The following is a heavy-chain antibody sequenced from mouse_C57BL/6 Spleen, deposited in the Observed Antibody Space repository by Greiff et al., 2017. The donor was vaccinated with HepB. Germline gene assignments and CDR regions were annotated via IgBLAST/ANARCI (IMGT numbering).Heavy chain of an antibody. J-gene: IGHJ3*01. CDR3: ARHEGGRGPPPWFAY. CDR2: FYPGSGSI. Sequence: QVQLKESGAELVKPGASVKLSCKASGYTFTEYTIHWVKQRSGQGLEWIGWFYPGSGSIKYNEKFKDKATLTADKSSSTVYMELSRLTSEDSAVYFWARHEGGRGPPPWFAYWGQGTLVTVSA. CDR1: GYTFTEYT. V-gene: IGHV1-62-2*01.